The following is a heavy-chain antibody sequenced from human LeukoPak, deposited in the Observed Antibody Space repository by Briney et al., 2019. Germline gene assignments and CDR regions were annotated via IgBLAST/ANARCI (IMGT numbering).Heavy chain of an antibody. D-gene: IGHD1-26*01. V-gene: IGHV1-69*05. CDR3: ARKWELLTTGFDY. CDR2: IIPIFGTA. CDR1: GGTFSSYA. J-gene: IGHJ4*02. Sequence: SVKVSCKASGGTFSSYAISWVRQAPGQGLEWMGGIIPIFGTANYAQKFQGRVTMTTDTSTSTAYMELRSLRSDDTAVYYCARKWELLTTGFDYWGQGTLVTVSS.